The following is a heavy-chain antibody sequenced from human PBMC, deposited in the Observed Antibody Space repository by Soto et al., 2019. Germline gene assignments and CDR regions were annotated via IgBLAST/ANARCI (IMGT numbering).Heavy chain of an antibody. D-gene: IGHD3-3*01. CDR2: ISGSSSTI. CDR1: GFTFSSYS. Sequence: GGSLRLSCAASGFTFSSYSMNWGRQAPGKGLEWVSYISGSSSTIYYADSVKGRFTISRDNAKNSLYLQMNSLRDEDTAVYYCARVSGFWTGLPPFDYWGQGTLVTVSS. J-gene: IGHJ4*02. CDR3: ARVSGFWTGLPPFDY. V-gene: IGHV3-48*02.